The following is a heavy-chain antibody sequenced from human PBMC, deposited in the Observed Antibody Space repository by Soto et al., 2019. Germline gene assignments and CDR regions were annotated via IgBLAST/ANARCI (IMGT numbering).Heavy chain of an antibody. V-gene: IGHV1-69*13. J-gene: IGHJ1*01. CDR1: GGTFSSYA. Sequence: ASVKVSCKASGGTFSSYAISWVRQAPGQGLEWMGGIIPIFGTANYAQKFQGRVTITADESTSTAYMELSSLRSEDTAVYYCARGYCSGGSCYVPGYFQHWGQGTLVTVSS. CDR3: ARGYCSGGSCYVPGYFQH. D-gene: IGHD2-15*01. CDR2: IIPIFGTA.